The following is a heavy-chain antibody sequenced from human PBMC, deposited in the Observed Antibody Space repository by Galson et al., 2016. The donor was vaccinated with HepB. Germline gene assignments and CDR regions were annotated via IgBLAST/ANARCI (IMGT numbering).Heavy chain of an antibody. CDR3: ATATNFYRYYGMDV. V-gene: IGHV3-53*01. J-gene: IGHJ6*02. CDR2: ISSGGTT. Sequence: LRLSCAASGFTVSSNYMNWVRQTPGKGLEWVSLISSGGTTYHAGSVKGRFTISRDKSKNTLYLQMNSLRSEDTAVYYCATATNFYRYYGMDVWGQGTTVIVSS. CDR1: GFTVSSNY.